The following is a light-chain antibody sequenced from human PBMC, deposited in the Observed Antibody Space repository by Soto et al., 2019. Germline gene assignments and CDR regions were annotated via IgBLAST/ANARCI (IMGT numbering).Light chain of an antibody. V-gene: IGKV3-20*01. CDR1: QSVSSSY. CDR3: QHFGNSLWT. Sequence: EIVLTQSPGTLSLSPGERATLSCRASQSVSSSYLAWYQQKPGQAPRLLIYGASSRATGIPDRFSGSGSRTDFTLTISDLEPEDFAVYFCQHFGNSLWTFGQGTKVEI. CDR2: GAS. J-gene: IGKJ1*01.